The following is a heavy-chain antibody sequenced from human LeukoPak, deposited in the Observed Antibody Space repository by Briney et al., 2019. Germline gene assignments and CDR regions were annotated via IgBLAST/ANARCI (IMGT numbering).Heavy chain of an antibody. CDR2: TNPNSGIT. CDR3: ARVSVFGVVIIT. J-gene: IGHJ4*02. CDR1: GYTFTSYD. D-gene: IGHD3-3*01. V-gene: IGHV1-8*01. Sequence: ASVKVSCKASGYTFTSYDINWVRQATGQGLEWMGWTNPNSGITGYAQKFQGRVTMTRNTSISTAYMGLSSLRSEDTAVYYCARVSVFGVVIITWGQGTLVTVSS.